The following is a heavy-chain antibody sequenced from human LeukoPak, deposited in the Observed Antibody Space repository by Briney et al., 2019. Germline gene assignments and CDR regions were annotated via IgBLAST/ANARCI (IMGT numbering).Heavy chain of an antibody. D-gene: IGHD4-17*01. J-gene: IGHJ5*01. CDR2: IKEDGSDK. Sequence: GGALRLSCIASGFTFSNYWMSWGRQAPGKGLEWVASIKEDGSDKYYVDSVKGRFTISRDNTKNSLFVQMSSLRAEDTAVYYCARLKDAVTIFDCWGQGSLVTVSS. CDR3: ARLKDAVTIFDC. V-gene: IGHV3-7*01. CDR1: GFTFSNYW.